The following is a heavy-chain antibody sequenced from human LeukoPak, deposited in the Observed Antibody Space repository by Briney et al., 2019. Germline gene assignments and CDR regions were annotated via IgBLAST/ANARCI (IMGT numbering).Heavy chain of an antibody. D-gene: IGHD2-2*01. CDR1: GYTFTDYY. CDR2: VDPEDGET. V-gene: IGHV1-69-2*01. CDR3: ATADCSSTSCYRLLGAFDI. J-gene: IGHJ3*02. Sequence: ASVKISCKVSGYTFTDYYMHWVQQAPGKGLEWMGLVDPEDGETIYAEKFQGRVTITADTYTETAYMELSSLRSEDTAVYYCATADCSSTSCYRLLGAFDIWGKGTMVTVSS.